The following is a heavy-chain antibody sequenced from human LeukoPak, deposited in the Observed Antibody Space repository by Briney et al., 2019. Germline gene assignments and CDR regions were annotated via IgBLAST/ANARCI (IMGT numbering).Heavy chain of an antibody. D-gene: IGHD3-22*01. CDR1: GYTLTELS. V-gene: IGHV1-24*01. J-gene: IGHJ5*02. CDR2: FDPEDGET. CDR3: ETDRPTYYYDSSGIPS. Sequence: ASVKVSCKASGYTLTELSMHWVRQAPGKGLGWMGGFDPEDGETIYAQKFQGRVTMTEDTSTDTAYMELSSLRSEDTAVYYCETDRPTYYYDSSGIPSWGQGTLVTVSS.